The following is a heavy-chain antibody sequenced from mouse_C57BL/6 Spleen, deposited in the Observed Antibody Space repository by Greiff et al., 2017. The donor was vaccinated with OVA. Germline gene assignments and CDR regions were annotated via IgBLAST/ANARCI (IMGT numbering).Heavy chain of an antibody. CDR1: GYSITSGYY. J-gene: IGHJ2*01. CDR2: ISYDGSN. Sequence: EVKLLESGNGLVKPSQSLSLTCSVTGYSITSGYYWNWIRPFPGNKLEWMGYISYDGSNNYNPSLKNRISITRYTSKNQFFLKLNSVTTEDTATYYCSRGGLLYYCSLDYWGQGTTLTVSS. D-gene: IGHD1-1*01. CDR3: SRGGLLYYCSLDY. V-gene: IGHV3-6*01.